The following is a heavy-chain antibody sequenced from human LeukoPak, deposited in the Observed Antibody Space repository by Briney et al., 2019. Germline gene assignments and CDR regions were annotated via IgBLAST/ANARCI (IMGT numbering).Heavy chain of an antibody. Sequence: PGGSLRLSCAASGFTFSTYSMNWVRQAPGQGLEWVSYISSSSSTIYYADSVRGRFTISRDNAKNSLYLQMNSLRAEDTAVYNCARDRGEYGDHPDKNYMDVWGKGTTVTVSS. V-gene: IGHV3-48*01. D-gene: IGHD4-17*01. CDR1: GFTFSTYS. J-gene: IGHJ6*03. CDR3: ARDRGEYGDHPDKNYMDV. CDR2: ISSSSSTI.